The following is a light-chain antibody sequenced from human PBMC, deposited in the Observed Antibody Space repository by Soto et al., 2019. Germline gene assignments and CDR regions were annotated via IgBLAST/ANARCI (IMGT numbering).Light chain of an antibody. Sequence: QSALTQPRSVSGSPGQSVAISCTGTSSDVGDYNYVSWYQQHPGKAPNVMIYDVSKRPSGVPDRFSGSKSGNTASLTISGLQAEDEADYYCCSYAGSPYFFGTGTKLTVL. J-gene: IGLJ1*01. CDR3: CSYAGSPYF. CDR2: DVS. CDR1: SSDVGDYNY. V-gene: IGLV2-11*01.